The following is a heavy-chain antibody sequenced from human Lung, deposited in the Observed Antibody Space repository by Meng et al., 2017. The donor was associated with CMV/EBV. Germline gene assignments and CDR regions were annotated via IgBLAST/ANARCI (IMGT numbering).Heavy chain of an antibody. CDR2: ISFDGKKE. Sequence: GGSLRLXCAASGFTFSSFAMHWVRQAPGKGLEWVAMISFDGKKESYADSVKGRFTVSRDNSKPTVYLQMNSLRSEDTAVYYCARDAGSGQYYYDSRGYYDYWGQGXLVTVSS. D-gene: IGHD3-22*01. CDR3: ARDAGSGQYYYDSRGYYDY. J-gene: IGHJ4*02. V-gene: IGHV3-30*04. CDR1: GFTFSSFA.